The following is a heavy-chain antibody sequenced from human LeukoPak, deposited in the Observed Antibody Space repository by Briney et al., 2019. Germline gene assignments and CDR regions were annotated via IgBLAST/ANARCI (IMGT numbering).Heavy chain of an antibody. CDR3: ARLEYDFWSGYFRFDP. Sequence: GGSLRLSCAASGFTFSDYSMHWVRQAPGKGLEYISSITSNGVSTYYVNSVKGRFTISRDNSRNTLYLQLGSLRAEDTAVYYCARLEYDFWSGYFRFDPWGQGTLVTVSS. CDR1: GFTFSDYS. J-gene: IGHJ5*02. V-gene: IGHV3-64*01. CDR2: ITSNGVST. D-gene: IGHD3-3*01.